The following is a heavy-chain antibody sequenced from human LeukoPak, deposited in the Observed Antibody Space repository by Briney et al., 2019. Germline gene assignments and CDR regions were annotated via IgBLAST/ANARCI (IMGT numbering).Heavy chain of an antibody. CDR1: GYTFTNYA. CDR3: ARVVVGESVVPIAGYFDY. Sequence: GASVKVSCKASGYTFTNYAISWVRRAPGQGHEWMGWISAYNTNTNYAQNLQGRVTMTTDTSTSTAYMELRSLRSDDTAVYYCARVVVGESVVPIAGYFDYWGQGTLLIVSS. D-gene: IGHD2-2*01. CDR2: ISAYNTNT. J-gene: IGHJ4*02. V-gene: IGHV1-18*01.